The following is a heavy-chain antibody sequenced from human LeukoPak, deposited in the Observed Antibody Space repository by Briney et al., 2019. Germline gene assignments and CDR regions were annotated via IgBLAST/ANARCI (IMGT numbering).Heavy chain of an antibody. J-gene: IGHJ3*02. CDR2: IIPIFGTA. D-gene: IGHD3-10*01. Sequence: ASVKVSCKASGGTFSSYAISWVRQAPGQGLEWMGGIIPIFGTANYAQKFQGRVTITADESTSTAYMELSSLRSEDTAVYYCARSVKLLWFGELASDAFDIWGQGTMVTVSS. V-gene: IGHV1-69*13. CDR3: ARSVKLLWFGELASDAFDI. CDR1: GGTFSSYA.